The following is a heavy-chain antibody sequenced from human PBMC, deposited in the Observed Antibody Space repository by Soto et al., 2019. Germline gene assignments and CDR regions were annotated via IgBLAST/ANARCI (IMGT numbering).Heavy chain of an antibody. V-gene: IGHV1-18*01. CDR2: ISAYNGNT. CDR3: ARDPFGDGSGSSSFDY. D-gene: IGHD3-10*01. CDR1: GYTFTSYG. Sequence: ASVKVSCKASGYTFTSYGISWVRQAPGQGLEWMGWISAYNGNTNYAQKLQGRVTMTTDTSTSTAYMELRSLRSDDTAVYYCARDPFGDGSGSSSFDYWGQGTLVTVSS. J-gene: IGHJ4*02.